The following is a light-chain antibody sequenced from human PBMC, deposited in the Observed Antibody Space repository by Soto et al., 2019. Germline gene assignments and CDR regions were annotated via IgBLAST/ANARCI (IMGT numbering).Light chain of an antibody. Sequence: DVVMTQSPLSLPVTLGQPASISCRSSQSLLYSEGNTHLNWFHQRPGQSPRRLIYKVSNRDSGVPDRLSGSGSGTDFTLKISRVEAEDVGVYYCMQGTHWPPYTFGQGTKLEIK. CDR2: KVS. CDR1: QSLLYSEGNTH. CDR3: MQGTHWPPYT. V-gene: IGKV2-30*01. J-gene: IGKJ2*01.